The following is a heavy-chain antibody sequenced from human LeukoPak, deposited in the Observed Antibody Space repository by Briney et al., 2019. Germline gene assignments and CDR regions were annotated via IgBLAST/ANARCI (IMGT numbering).Heavy chain of an antibody. D-gene: IGHD3-3*01. Sequence: SETLPLTCTVSGGSISSYYWSWIRQPPGKGLEWIGYIYYSGSTNYNPSLKSRVTISVDTPKNQFSLKLSSVTAADTAVYYCARAKGYDFWSGYPGIYYMDVWGKGTTVTVSS. CDR3: ARAKGYDFWSGYPGIYYMDV. CDR1: GGSISSYY. J-gene: IGHJ6*03. V-gene: IGHV4-59*01. CDR2: IYYSGST.